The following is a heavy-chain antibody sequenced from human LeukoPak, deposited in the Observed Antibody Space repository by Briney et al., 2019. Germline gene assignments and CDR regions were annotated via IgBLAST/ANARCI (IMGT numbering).Heavy chain of an antibody. V-gene: IGHV1-18*01. CDR1: GYTFTSYG. CDR2: ISAHNGNT. D-gene: IGHD5-18*01. CDR3: AKDLGTRGYSYGGLES. Sequence: GASVKVSCKASGYTFTSYGISWVRQAPGQGLEWMGWISAHNGNTNYAQKLQGRVTMTTDTSTSTAYMELRSLRSDDTAIYYCAKDLGTRGYSYGGLESWGQGTLVTVSS. J-gene: IGHJ5*01.